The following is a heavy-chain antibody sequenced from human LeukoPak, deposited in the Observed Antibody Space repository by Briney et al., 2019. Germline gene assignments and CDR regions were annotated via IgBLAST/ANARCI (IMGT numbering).Heavy chain of an antibody. D-gene: IGHD2-15*01. V-gene: IGHV1-8*01. CDR3: PRGLWGGYCSGGSCLGFDP. J-gene: IGHJ5*02. CDR2: MNPNSGNT. Sequence: ASVKVSCKASGYTFTSYDINWVRQATGQGLEWMGWMNPNSGNTGYAQKFQGRVTMTRNTSISTAYMELSSLRSEDTAVYYCPRGLWGGYCSGGSCLGFDPWGQGTLVTVSS. CDR1: GYTFTSYD.